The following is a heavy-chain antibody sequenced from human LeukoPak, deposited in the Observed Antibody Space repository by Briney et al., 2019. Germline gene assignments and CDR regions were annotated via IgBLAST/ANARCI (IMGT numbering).Heavy chain of an antibody. CDR1: GVSISSYY. Sequence: SETLSLTCTVSGVSISSYYWSWIRQPPGKGLEWIWYISYSGSTYYNPSLKSRVTISVDKSTRQFSLKLSSVTAADTAVYYCARLGDSTSRLYYFDYWGQGTLVTVSS. V-gene: IGHV4-59*08. J-gene: IGHJ4*02. D-gene: IGHD6-6*01. CDR3: ARLGDSTSRLYYFDY. CDR2: ISYSGST.